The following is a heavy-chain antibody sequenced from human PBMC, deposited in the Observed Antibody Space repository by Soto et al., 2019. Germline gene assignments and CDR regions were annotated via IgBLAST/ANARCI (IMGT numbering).Heavy chain of an antibody. CDR3: AKDSGAITIFGVVTTYFDY. CDR2: ISGSGGST. J-gene: IGHJ4*02. Sequence: EVQLLESGGGLVQPGGSLRLSCAASGFTFSSYAMSWVRQAPGKGLEWVSAISGSGGSTYYADSVKGRFTISRDNSKNTLYLQMNSLRAEDTAVYYCAKDSGAITIFGVVTTYFDYWGQGTLVTVSS. CDR1: GFTFSSYA. D-gene: IGHD3-3*01. V-gene: IGHV3-23*01.